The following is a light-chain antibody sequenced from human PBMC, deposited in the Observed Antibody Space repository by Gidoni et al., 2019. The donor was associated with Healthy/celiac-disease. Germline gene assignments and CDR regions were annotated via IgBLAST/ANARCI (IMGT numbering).Light chain of an antibody. CDR2: LVS. V-gene: IGKV2-28*01. CDR3: MQALQTPWT. CDR1: HSLLHSNGYNY. J-gene: IGKJ1*01. Sequence: DIVMTQSPLSLPVTPGEPASISCRSSHSLLHSNGYNYLDWYLQKRGQSPQLLIYLVSTRASGVPDRFSGSGSGTDFTLKISRVEAEDVGVYYCMQALQTPWTFGQGTKVEIK.